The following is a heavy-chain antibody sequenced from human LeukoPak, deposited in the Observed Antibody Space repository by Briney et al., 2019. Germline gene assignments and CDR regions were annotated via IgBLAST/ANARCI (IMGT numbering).Heavy chain of an antibody. Sequence: GGSLRLSCAASGFNFNTYTMNWVRQAPGKGLEWVSSISPDSSYIYYADAVHGRFTVSRDNAKYSLYLQMNSLRAEDTAVYYCVRGSYGAYDYWGQGSLVTVSS. CDR1: GFNFNTYT. V-gene: IGHV3-21*01. CDR2: ISPDSSYI. CDR3: VRGSYGAYDY. J-gene: IGHJ4*02. D-gene: IGHD4-17*01.